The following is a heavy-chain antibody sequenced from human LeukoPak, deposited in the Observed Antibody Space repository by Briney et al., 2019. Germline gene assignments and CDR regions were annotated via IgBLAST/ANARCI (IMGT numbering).Heavy chain of an antibody. CDR3: ARLVCSTIPCYGKFYFDS. D-gene: IGHD2-2*01. V-gene: IGHV3-30*04. Sequence: PGGSLRLSCAASGFTFSSYAMHWVRQAPGKGLEWVAVISYDGSNKYYADSVKGRFTISRDNSKNTLYLQMNSLRAEDTAVYYCARLVCSTIPCYGKFYFDSWGQGTLVPVSS. CDR2: ISYDGSNK. J-gene: IGHJ4*02. CDR1: GFTFSSYA.